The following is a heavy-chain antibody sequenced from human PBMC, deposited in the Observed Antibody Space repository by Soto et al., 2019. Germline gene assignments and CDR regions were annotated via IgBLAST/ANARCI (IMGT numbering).Heavy chain of an antibody. CDR3: ARTTAVPNTLRSRYFFDY. J-gene: IGHJ4*02. Sequence: SETLSLTCSVSGGSVSNKTYYWSWIRQPPGKRLEWIGYVYCSGTTNYNPSLKSRVTISVDLSKNQFSLRLSSVTTADTALYYCARTTAVPNTLRSRYFFDYWGQGTLVTVSS. CDR1: GGSVSNKTYY. CDR2: VYCSGTT. D-gene: IGHD4-17*01. V-gene: IGHV4-61*01.